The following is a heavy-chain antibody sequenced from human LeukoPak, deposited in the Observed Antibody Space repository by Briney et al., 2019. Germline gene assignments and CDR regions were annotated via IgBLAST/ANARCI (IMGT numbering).Heavy chain of an antibody. J-gene: IGHJ4*02. D-gene: IGHD5-18*01. V-gene: IGHV4-59*08. CDR2: IYYSGST. Sequence: PSETLSLTCTVSGGSISSYYWSWIRQPPGKGLEWIGYIYYSGSTNYNPSLKSRVTISVDTSKNQFSPKLSSVTAADTAVYYCARHVDTAMVYWGQGTLVTVSS. CDR1: GGSISSYY. CDR3: ARHVDTAMVY.